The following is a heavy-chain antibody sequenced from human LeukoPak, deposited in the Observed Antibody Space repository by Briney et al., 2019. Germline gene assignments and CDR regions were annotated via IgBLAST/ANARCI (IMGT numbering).Heavy chain of an antibody. D-gene: IGHD6-13*01. CDR2: INPSGGST. V-gene: IGHV1-46*01. CDR3: ARTAAAGLFDY. J-gene: IGHJ4*02. Sequence: WASVKVSCKASGYTFTSYYMHWVRQAPGQGLEWMGIINPSGGSTSYAQKFQGRVTMTRDMSTSTVYMELSSLRSEDTAVYYCARTAAAGLFDYWGQGTLVTVSS. CDR1: GYTFTSYY.